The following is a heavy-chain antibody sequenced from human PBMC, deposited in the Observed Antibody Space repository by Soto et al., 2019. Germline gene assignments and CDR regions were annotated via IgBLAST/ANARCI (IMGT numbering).Heavy chain of an antibody. J-gene: IGHJ4*02. CDR2: IYYSGST. D-gene: IGHD1-1*01. CDR1: GGSISNYY. CDR3: ASAGPGTLYAY. Sequence: TSETLSLTCTVSGGSISNYYWSWIRQPPGKGLEWIGYIYYSGSTNYNPSLKSRVTISVDTSKNQFSLKLSSVTAADTAVYYCASAGPGTLYAYWAQGPLVT. V-gene: IGHV4-59*01.